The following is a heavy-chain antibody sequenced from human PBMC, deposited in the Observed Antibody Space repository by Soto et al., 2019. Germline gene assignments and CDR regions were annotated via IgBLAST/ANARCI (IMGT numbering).Heavy chain of an antibody. D-gene: IGHD1-1*01. V-gene: IGHV4-34*01. CDR1: GQSFSGHS. CDR3: ARGSGIVALPGELEDVKYDY. Sequence: QVQLQQWGAGLVKPSETLSLSCAVYGQSFSGHSWAWIRQPPGKGLEWIGEINESGSTYYNPSLKSPVTISTDTSKYQFSLKLSSVSAADTAAYFCARGSGIVALPGELEDVKYDYWGQGTLVNVSS. J-gene: IGHJ4*02. CDR2: INESGST.